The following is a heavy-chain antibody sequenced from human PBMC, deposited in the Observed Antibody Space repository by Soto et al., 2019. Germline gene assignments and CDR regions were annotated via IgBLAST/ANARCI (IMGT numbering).Heavy chain of an antibody. CDR2: ISSRGSTI. V-gene: IGHV3-48*02. D-gene: IGHD3-10*01. Sequence: EVQLVESGGGLVQPGGSLRLSCAASGFTFSSYSMNWVRQAPGKGLEWVSYISSRGSTIYYADSVKGRFIISRDNAKNSLYLQMNSLRHEDTAVYYCARDRFGGSPHNWFDPWGQGTLVTVSS. CDR3: ARDRFGGSPHNWFDP. CDR1: GFTFSSYS. J-gene: IGHJ5*02.